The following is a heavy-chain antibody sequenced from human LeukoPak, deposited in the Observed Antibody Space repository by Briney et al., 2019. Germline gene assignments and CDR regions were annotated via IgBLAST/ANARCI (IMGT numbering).Heavy chain of an antibody. Sequence: SETLSLTCAVYGGSLSGYYWSWIRQPPGKGLEWIGEINHSGSTNYNPSLKSRVTISVDTSKNQFSLKLSSVTAADTAVYYCARGGSDYDILTGYYTAEYFQHWGQGTLVTVSS. V-gene: IGHV4-34*01. CDR1: GGSLSGYY. CDR3: ARGGSDYDILTGYYTAEYFQH. J-gene: IGHJ1*01. D-gene: IGHD3-9*01. CDR2: INHSGST.